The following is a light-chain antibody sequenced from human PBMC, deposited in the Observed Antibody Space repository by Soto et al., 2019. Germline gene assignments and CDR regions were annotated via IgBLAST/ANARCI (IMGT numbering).Light chain of an antibody. CDR2: AAS. CDR3: QHSYCTRLT. CDR1: QNINSY. Sequence: DIQMTQSPSSLSASGGDIVTITCRASQNINSYLNCYQQQPGKAPKLLIYAASNLQSGVTSRFSGRRSGPDLTVTIITLKTEDFGSYSCQHSYCTRLTFGGGIPVEIK. V-gene: IGKV1-39*01. J-gene: IGKJ4*01.